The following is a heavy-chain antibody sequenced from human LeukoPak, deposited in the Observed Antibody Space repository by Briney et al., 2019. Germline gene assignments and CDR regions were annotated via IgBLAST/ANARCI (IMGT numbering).Heavy chain of an antibody. D-gene: IGHD4-17*01. V-gene: IGHV3-30*03. J-gene: IGHJ3*02. Sequence: GSLRLSCAASGFTFSSYGMHWVRQAPGKGLEWVAVISYDGDDQYYTDSVKGRFTISRDNSKDTLYLQMNSLRAEDTAVYYCARVLTTITTYDAFDIWGQGTMVTVSS. CDR3: ARVLTTITTYDAFDI. CDR1: GFTFSSYG. CDR2: ISYDGDDQ.